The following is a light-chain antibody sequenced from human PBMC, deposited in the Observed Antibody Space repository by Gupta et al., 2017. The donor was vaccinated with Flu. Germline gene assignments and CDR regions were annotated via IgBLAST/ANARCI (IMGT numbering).Light chain of an antibody. V-gene: IGKV1-5*03. CDR2: KAS. Sequence: DIKMTQSPSTLYASVGDRVTITCRASQSISSWLDWFQQKPGKAPKLLIYKASRLESGVPSRFNGSGSGTDFTLTINSLQPDDFAIYYCQQCNSYPWTFGQGTKVEI. CDR1: QSISSW. J-gene: IGKJ1*01. CDR3: QQCNSYPWT.